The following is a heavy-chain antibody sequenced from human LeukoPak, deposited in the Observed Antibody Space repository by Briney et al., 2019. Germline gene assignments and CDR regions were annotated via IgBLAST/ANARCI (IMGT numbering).Heavy chain of an antibody. CDR1: GYTFTSYY. CDR3: ATEPLLTGTTSGGADAFDI. CDR2: INPSGDST. Sequence: ASVKVSCKASGYTFTSYYMHWVRQAPGQGLEWMGIINPSGDSTSYAQKFQGRVTMTRDTSTSTVYMDLSSLTSEDTAVYYCATEPLLTGTTSGGADAFDIWGQGTVVTVSS. J-gene: IGHJ3*02. V-gene: IGHV1-46*01. D-gene: IGHD1-20*01.